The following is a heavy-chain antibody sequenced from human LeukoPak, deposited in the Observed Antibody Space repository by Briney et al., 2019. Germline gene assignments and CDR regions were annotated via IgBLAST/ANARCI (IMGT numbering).Heavy chain of an antibody. J-gene: IGHJ4*02. CDR2: ISAYNGNT. CDR3: ARDREGPPSSGWYK. V-gene: IGHV1-18*01. D-gene: IGHD6-19*01. Sequence: GASVKVSCKASGYTFTSYGISWVRQAPGQGLEWMGWISAYNGNTNYAQKLQGRVTMTTDTSTSTAYMELRSLRSDDTAVYYCARDREGPPSSGWYKWGQGTLVTVSS. CDR1: GYTFTSYG.